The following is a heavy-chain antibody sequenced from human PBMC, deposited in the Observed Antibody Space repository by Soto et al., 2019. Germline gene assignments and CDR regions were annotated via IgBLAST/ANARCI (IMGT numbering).Heavy chain of an antibody. CDR3: ARERLPQLFDY. CDR1: GFTFSSYS. D-gene: IGHD1-1*01. Sequence: GGSLRLSCAASGFTFSSYSMNWVRQAPGKGLEWVSSISSSSSYIYYADSVKGRFTISRDNAKNSLYLQMNSLRAEDTAVYYCARERLPQLFDYWGQGTLVTVSS. V-gene: IGHV3-21*01. CDR2: ISSSSSYI. J-gene: IGHJ4*02.